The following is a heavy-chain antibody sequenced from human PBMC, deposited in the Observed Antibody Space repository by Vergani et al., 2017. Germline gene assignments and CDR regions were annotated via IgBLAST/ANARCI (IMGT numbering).Heavy chain of an antibody. D-gene: IGHD3-10*01. J-gene: IGHJ4*02. CDR1: GFTFSSYG. Sequence: QVQLVESGGGVVQPGRSLRLSCAASGFTFSSYGMHWVRQAPGKGLEWVAVIWYDGSNKYYADSVKGRFTISRDNSKNTLYLQMNSLRAEDTAVYYCARGEDYYGSGSYGDDYWGQGTLVTVSS. CDR2: IWYDGSNK. V-gene: IGHV3-33*01. CDR3: ARGEDYYGSGSYGDDY.